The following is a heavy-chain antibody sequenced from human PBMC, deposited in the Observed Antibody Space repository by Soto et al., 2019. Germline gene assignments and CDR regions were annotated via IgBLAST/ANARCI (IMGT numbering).Heavy chain of an antibody. CDR2: IIPIFGTA. D-gene: IGHD4-17*01. Sequence: GASVKVSCKASGGTFSSYAISWVRQAPGQGLEWMGGIIPIFGTANYAQKFQGRVTITADESTSTAYMELSSLRSEDTAVHYCAREDYGGNSGAPYYFDYWGQGTLVTVSS. CDR3: AREDYGGNSGAPYYFDY. CDR1: GGTFSSYA. J-gene: IGHJ4*02. V-gene: IGHV1-69*13.